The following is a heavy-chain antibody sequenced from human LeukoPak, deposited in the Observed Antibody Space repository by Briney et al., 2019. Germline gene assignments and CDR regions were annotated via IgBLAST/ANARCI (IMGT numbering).Heavy chain of an antibody. CDR1: GFTFSSYA. Sequence: GGSLRLSCTASGFTFSSYAMSWVRQAPGKGLEWVSGITGTGGSTDYADSVKGRFTISRDNSKNTLYLQMNSLRAEDTAVYYCAKGYSGYDLHFDYWGQGTLVIVSS. CDR3: AKGYSGYDLHFDY. J-gene: IGHJ4*02. CDR2: ITGTGGST. V-gene: IGHV3-23*01. D-gene: IGHD5-12*01.